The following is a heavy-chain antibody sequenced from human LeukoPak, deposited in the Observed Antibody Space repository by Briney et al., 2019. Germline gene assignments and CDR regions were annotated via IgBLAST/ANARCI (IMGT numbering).Heavy chain of an antibody. V-gene: IGHV4-34*01. CDR3: AGTYYYDSSGYREGDYYYYGMDV. J-gene: IGHJ6*02. CDR1: GGSFSGYY. D-gene: IGHD3-22*01. Sequence: PSETLSLTCAVYGGSFSGYYWSWIRQPPGKGLEWIGEINHSGSTNYNPSLKSRVTISVDTSKNQFSLKLSSVTAADTAVYYCAGTYYYDSSGYREGDYYYYGMDVWGQGTTVTVSS. CDR2: INHSGST.